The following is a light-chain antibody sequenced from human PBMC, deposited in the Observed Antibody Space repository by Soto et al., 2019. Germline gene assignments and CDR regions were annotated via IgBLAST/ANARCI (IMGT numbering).Light chain of an antibody. V-gene: IGLV1-44*01. CDR1: SSNIGSNT. Sequence: QSVLTQPPSASGTPGQRVTISCSGSSSNIGSNTVNWYQQLPGTAPKLLIYSNNQRPSGVPDRFSGSKSGTSASLAISGQQSEDEADYYCAAWDDSLNGYVFGTGTKLTVL. CDR3: AAWDDSLNGYV. J-gene: IGLJ1*01. CDR2: SNN.